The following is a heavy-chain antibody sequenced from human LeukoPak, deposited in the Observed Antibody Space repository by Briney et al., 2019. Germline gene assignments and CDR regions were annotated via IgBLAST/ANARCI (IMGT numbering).Heavy chain of an antibody. V-gene: IGHV3-23*01. CDR3: AKRYYDVLTGLDLFDY. D-gene: IGHD3-9*01. CDR1: GFTFSRYG. J-gene: IGHJ4*02. Sequence: PGGSLRLSCAASGFTFSRYGLSGLDQAPAKGLDWVSAISGCGDSTFYADSVKGRFTRSRDNSKNTLYLQMNSLRAGNTAVYYCAKRYYDVLTGLDLFDYWDQGTLVTVSS. CDR2: ISGCGDST.